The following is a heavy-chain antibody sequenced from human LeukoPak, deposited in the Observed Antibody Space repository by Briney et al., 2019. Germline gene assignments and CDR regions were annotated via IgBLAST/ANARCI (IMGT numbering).Heavy chain of an antibody. CDR1: GFIFSDAW. CDR3: TTLSGYALDY. V-gene: IGHV3-15*01. CDR2: IKRKTDGGTT. Sequence: PGGSLRLSCAASGFIFSDAWMSWVRQAPGKGLEWVGRIKRKTDGGTTDYAAPVKGRFTISRDDSKNALYLQMNSLKTEDTAVYYCTTLSGYALDYWGQGTLLTVSS. D-gene: IGHD2-2*01. J-gene: IGHJ4*02.